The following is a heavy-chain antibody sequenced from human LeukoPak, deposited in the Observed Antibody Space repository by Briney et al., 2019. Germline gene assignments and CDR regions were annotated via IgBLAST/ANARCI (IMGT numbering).Heavy chain of an antibody. Sequence: SETLSLTCTVSGGSISSGSYYWSWIRQPAGKGLEWIGRIYTSGSTNYNPSLKSRVTISVDTSKNQFSLKLSSVTAADTAVYYCAREGGYCGGGSCYRGSHVFDPWGQGTLVTVSS. V-gene: IGHV4-61*02. CDR3: AREGGYCGGGSCYRGSHVFDP. J-gene: IGHJ5*02. D-gene: IGHD2-15*01. CDR2: IYTSGST. CDR1: GGSISSGSYY.